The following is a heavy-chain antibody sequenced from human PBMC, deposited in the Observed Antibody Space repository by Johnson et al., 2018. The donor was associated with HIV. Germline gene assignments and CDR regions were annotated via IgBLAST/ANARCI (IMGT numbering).Heavy chain of an antibody. CDR2: ISYDGSNK. Sequence: QVQLVESGGRLVQPGRSLRLSCTASGFTFGDYAMSWVRQAPGKGLEWVAVISYDGSNKYYADSVKGRFTISRDNSKNTLYLQMNSLRAGDTAVYYCARATMSYKVWLHLSAAFDIWGQGTMVTVSS. CDR3: ARATMSYKVWLHLSAAFDI. V-gene: IGHV3-30*04. CDR1: GFTFGDYA. D-gene: IGHD5-24*01. J-gene: IGHJ3*02.